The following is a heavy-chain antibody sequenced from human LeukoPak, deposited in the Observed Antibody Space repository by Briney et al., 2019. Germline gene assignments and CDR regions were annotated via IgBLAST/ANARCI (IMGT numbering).Heavy chain of an antibody. Sequence: PSETLSLTCTVSGGSISSGNYYWSWIRQPAGKGLEWIGRIYTSGSTNYNPSLKSRVTISVDTSKNQFSLKLSSVTAADTAVYYCARGYGSGSYYNVGYWGQGTLVTVSS. J-gene: IGHJ4*02. CDR1: GGSISSGNYY. CDR3: ARGYGSGSYYNVGY. CDR2: IYTSGST. D-gene: IGHD3-10*01. V-gene: IGHV4-61*02.